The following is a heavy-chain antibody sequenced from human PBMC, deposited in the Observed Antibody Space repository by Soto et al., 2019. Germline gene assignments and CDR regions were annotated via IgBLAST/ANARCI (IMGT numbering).Heavy chain of an antibody. Sequence: QVQLVESGGGVVQPGRSLRLSCAASGFTFSSYGMHWVRQAPGKGRAWVAVISYDGSNKYYAESVKGRFTISRDNSKNTLYLQINSLGHEDTAVYYCSKVDDFWSGYFDYWGQGTLVTVSS. CDR1: GFTFSSYG. CDR2: ISYDGSNK. D-gene: IGHD3-3*01. V-gene: IGHV3-30*18. J-gene: IGHJ4*02. CDR3: SKVDDFWSGYFDY.